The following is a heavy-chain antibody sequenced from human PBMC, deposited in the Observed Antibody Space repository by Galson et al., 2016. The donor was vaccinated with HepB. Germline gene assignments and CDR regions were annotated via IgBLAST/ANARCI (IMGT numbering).Heavy chain of an antibody. Sequence: SLRLSCAASGFTFSSYGMHWVRQAPGKGLEVVSSISRSGDSTDYADSVKGRFTISRDNSKNTLSLQMNSLTADDTAIYYCVQGSTAPAVWGKGTTVIVSS. V-gene: IGHV3-23*01. CDR1: GFTFSSYG. CDR2: ISRSGDST. CDR3: VQGSTAPAV. J-gene: IGHJ6*04. D-gene: IGHD2-2*01.